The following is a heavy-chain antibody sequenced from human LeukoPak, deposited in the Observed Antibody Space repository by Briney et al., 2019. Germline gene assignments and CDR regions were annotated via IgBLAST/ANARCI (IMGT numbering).Heavy chain of an antibody. Sequence: GESLKVSCQASGYTFTDHWIGWVRQMPGRGLEWMGLVYPLDSDARYSPSFQGQVTISADKSRNTAHLQWSSLKASDSDMYYCARRLAAPDSSDGFDIWGQGTMVTVSS. D-gene: IGHD6-13*01. J-gene: IGHJ3*02. CDR3: ARRLAAPDSSDGFDI. CDR1: GYTFTDHW. V-gene: IGHV5-51*01. CDR2: VYPLDSDA.